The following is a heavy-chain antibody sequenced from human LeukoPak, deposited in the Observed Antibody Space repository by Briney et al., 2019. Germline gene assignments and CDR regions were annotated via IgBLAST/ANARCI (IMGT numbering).Heavy chain of an antibody. V-gene: IGHV1-2*02. CDR3: ARDRVAGPSFDY. Sequence: ASVKGACKASGYTFTGYYMHWVRQAPGQGREWMGWINPNSGGTNYAQRFQGRVTMTRDTSISTAYMELSRLRSDDTAVYYCARDRVAGPSFDYWGQGTLVTVSS. CDR2: INPNSGGT. J-gene: IGHJ4*02. D-gene: IGHD6-19*01. CDR1: GYTFTGYY.